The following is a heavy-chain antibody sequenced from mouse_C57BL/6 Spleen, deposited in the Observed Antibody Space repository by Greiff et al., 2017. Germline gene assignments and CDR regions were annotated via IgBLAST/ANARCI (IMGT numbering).Heavy chain of an antibody. D-gene: IGHD1-1*01. CDR2: IWSGGST. CDR3: ARNLLVITTVVATNYYAMDY. CDR1: GFSLTSYG. V-gene: IGHV2-2*01. Sequence: VQLQESGPGLVQPSQSLSITCTVSGFSLTSYGVHWVRQSPGKGLEWLGVIWSGGSTDYNAGFISRLSISKDNSKSQVFFKMNSLQADDTAIYYCARNLLVITTVVATNYYAMDYWGQGTSVTVSS. J-gene: IGHJ4*01.